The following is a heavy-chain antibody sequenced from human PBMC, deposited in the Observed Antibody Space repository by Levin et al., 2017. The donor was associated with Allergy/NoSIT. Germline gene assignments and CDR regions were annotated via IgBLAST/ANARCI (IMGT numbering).Heavy chain of an antibody. J-gene: IGHJ4*02. Sequence: GESLKISCAASGFTFSSYGMHWVRQAPGKGLEWVAVISYDGSNKYYADSVKGRFTISRDNSKNTLYLQMNSLRAEDTAVYYCAKSAAMGIRWGQGTLVTVSS. CDR1: GFTFSSYG. CDR3: AKSAAMGIR. V-gene: IGHV3-30*18. CDR2: ISYDGSNK. D-gene: IGHD2-2*01.